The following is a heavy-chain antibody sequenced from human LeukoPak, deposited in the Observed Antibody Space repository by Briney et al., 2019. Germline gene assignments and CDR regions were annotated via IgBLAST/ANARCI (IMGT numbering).Heavy chain of an antibody. J-gene: IGHJ5*02. D-gene: IGHD2-15*01. CDR3: AIPYCSGGSCYSAFDP. Sequence: SETLSLTCAIYGGSFSGYYWSWIRQPPGKGLEWIGEINHSGSTNYNPSLKSRVTISVDTSKNQFSLKLSSVTAADTAVYYCAIPYCSGGSCYSAFDPWGQGTLVTVSS. V-gene: IGHV4-34*01. CDR1: GGSFSGYY. CDR2: INHSGST.